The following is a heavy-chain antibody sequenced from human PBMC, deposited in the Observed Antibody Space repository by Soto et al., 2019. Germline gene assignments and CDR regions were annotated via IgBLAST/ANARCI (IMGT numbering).Heavy chain of an antibody. Sequence: GGSLRLSCAASGFTVSSNYMSWVRQAPGKGLEWVSVIYSGGSTYYADSVKGRFTISRDNSKNTPYLQMNSLRAEDTAVYYCAREGITFYAGYGMDVWGQGTTVTVSS. CDR2: IYSGGST. D-gene: IGHD1-20*01. CDR1: GFTVSSNY. J-gene: IGHJ6*02. V-gene: IGHV3-53*01. CDR3: AREGITFYAGYGMDV.